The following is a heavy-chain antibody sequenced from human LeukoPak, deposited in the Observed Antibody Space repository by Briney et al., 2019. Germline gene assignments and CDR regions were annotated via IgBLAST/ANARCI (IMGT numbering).Heavy chain of an antibody. Sequence: GGPLRLSCAASGFTFSIYWMHWVRQAPGKGLVWVSRINSDGRSTSYADSVKGRFTISRDNAKNPLYLQMTSLRAEDTAFYYCARNFGGGDRSGPFYWGQGTLVTVSS. CDR3: ARNFGGGDRSGPFY. CDR1: GFTFSIYW. V-gene: IGHV3-74*01. J-gene: IGHJ4*02. D-gene: IGHD3-22*01. CDR2: INSDGRST.